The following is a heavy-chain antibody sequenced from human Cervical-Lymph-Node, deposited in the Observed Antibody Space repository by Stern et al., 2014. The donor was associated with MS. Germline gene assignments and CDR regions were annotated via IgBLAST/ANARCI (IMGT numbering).Heavy chain of an antibody. V-gene: IGHV4-39*02. CDR2: VYYSGIT. CDR1: GGSITNRDY. J-gene: IGHJ2*01. Sequence: QLQLQESGPGLVKPSETLSLTCTVSGGSITNRDYWGWIRQSPGKGLEWIGSVYYSGITYYRPSLKSRATISIEPSRNQLFLTLISVTATDTAVYFCARGVTAVTNYVPNWCFDLWGRGTLVTVSS. CDR3: ARGVTAVTNYVPNWCFDL. D-gene: IGHD4-11*01.